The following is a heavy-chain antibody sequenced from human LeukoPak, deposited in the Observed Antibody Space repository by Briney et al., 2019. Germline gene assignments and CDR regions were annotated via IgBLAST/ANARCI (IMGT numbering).Heavy chain of an antibody. D-gene: IGHD1-26*01. CDR2: TYHSGTT. CDR3: ARLSLGSGSYGMDV. J-gene: IGHJ6*02. V-gene: IGHV4-4*02. Sequence: PSGTLSLTCAVSGDSISSKWWSWVRQPPGKGLEWIGETYHSGTTNYNPSLKSRVTISVDTSKNQFSLKLSSVTAADTAVYYCARLSLGSGSYGMDVWGQGTTVTVSS. CDR1: GDSISSKW.